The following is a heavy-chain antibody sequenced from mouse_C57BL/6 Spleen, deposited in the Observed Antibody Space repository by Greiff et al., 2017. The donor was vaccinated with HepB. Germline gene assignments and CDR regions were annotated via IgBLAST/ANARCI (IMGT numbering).Heavy chain of an antibody. CDR2: ISYDGSN. Sequence: DVKLQESGPGLVKPSQSLSLTCSVTGYSITSGYYWNWIRQFPGNKLEWMGYISYDGSNNYNPSLKNRISITRDTSKNQFFLKLNSVTTEDTATYYCARGGYEGFAYWGQGTLVTVSA. J-gene: IGHJ3*01. V-gene: IGHV3-6*01. D-gene: IGHD2-3*01. CDR1: GYSITSGYY. CDR3: ARGGYEGFAY.